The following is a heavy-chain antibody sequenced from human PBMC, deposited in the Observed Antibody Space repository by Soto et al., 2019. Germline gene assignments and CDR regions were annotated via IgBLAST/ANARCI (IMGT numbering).Heavy chain of an antibody. V-gene: IGHV4-61*01. CDR2: IYYSGST. CDR3: ARDEGYSYGLYYYYYGMDV. J-gene: IGHJ6*02. Sequence: SETLSLTCTVSGCSVSSGSYYWSWIRQPPGKGLEWIGYIYYSGSTNYNPSLKSRVTISVDTSKNQFSLKLSSVTAADTAVYYCARDEGYSYGLYYYYYGMDVWGQGTTVTVSS. D-gene: IGHD5-18*01. CDR1: GCSVSSGSYY.